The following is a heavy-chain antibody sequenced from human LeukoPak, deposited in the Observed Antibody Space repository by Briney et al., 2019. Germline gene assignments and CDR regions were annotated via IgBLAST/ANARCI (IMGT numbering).Heavy chain of an antibody. Sequence: GGSLRLSCAASGFTFSTYSMNWVRQAPGKGLEWVSSISSGSSYIYYADSVKGRFTISRDNAKNSLYLQMNSLRAEDTAVYYCARGSQGTRLAFDIWGQGTMVTLSS. CDR3: ARGSQGTRLAFDI. D-gene: IGHD2-8*01. CDR1: GFTFSTYS. V-gene: IGHV3-21*01. CDR2: ISSGSSYI. J-gene: IGHJ3*02.